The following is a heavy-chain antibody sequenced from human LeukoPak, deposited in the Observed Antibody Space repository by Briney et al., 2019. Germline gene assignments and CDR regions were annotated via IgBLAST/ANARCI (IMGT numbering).Heavy chain of an antibody. CDR2: IYYSGST. CDR3: ARGAYCGGDCYSGDWFDP. CDR1: GGSISSYY. D-gene: IGHD2-21*02. V-gene: IGHV4-59*08. Sequence: SETLSLTCTVSGGSISSYYWSWIRQPPGKGREWIGYIYYSGSTNYNPSLKSRVTISVDTSKNQFSLKLSSVTAADTAVYYCARGAYCGGDCYSGDWFDPWGQGTLVTVSS. J-gene: IGHJ5*02.